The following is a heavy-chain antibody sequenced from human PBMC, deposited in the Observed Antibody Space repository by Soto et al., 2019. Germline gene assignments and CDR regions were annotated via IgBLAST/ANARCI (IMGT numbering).Heavy chain of an antibody. D-gene: IGHD1-26*01. CDR1: GDTFSTYT. V-gene: IGHV1-69*13. CDR3: ARDRSGSYTYYFDC. J-gene: IGHJ4*02. Sequence: ASVKVSCKASGDTFSTYTFTWVRQTPGQGLEWMGGIIPIFGTPNYAQKFEGRVTISADQSTSTAYMELSSLRSDDTAVYYCARDRSGSYTYYFDCWGQGTPVTVSS. CDR2: IIPIFGTP.